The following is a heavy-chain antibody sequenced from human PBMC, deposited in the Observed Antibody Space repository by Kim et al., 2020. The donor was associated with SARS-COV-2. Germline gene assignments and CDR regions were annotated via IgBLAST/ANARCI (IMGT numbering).Heavy chain of an antibody. D-gene: IGHD5-18*01. CDR1: GFTFSNYW. J-gene: IGHJ4*02. Sequence: GGSLRLSCTASGFTFSNYWMSWVRQAPGKGLEWVACINGDGSEKYYVDSVKGRFTISRDNAKNSLYLQINNLRAEDTALFYCASLATAVVGGGHWGQGALVSVSS. CDR3: ASLATAVVGGGH. CDR2: INGDGSEK. V-gene: IGHV3-7*01.